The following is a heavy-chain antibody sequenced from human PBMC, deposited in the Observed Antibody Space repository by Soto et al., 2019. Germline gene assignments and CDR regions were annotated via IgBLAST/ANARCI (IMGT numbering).Heavy chain of an antibody. CDR2: VFHSGIT. Sequence: QVQLQESGPGLVKPSETLSLTCTVSGGSITSYYWSWIRQPPGKGLEWIGYVFHSGITGYNPSLKSRVTISVDASKHLFSLKLISVTAADTAVYYCARDQNGSPYFDYWGQGTLVTVSS. V-gene: IGHV4-59*01. D-gene: IGHD1-26*01. J-gene: IGHJ4*02. CDR3: ARDQNGSPYFDY. CDR1: GGSITSYY.